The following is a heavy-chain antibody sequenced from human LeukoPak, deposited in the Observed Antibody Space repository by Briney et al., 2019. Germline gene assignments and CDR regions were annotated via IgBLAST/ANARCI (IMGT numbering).Heavy chain of an antibody. CDR2: IYHSEIT. D-gene: IGHD3-16*01. V-gene: IGHV4-38-2*01. CDR3: ARFDHVWETHGMDAFDL. J-gene: IGHJ3*01. CDR1: GYSISRGYF. Sequence: PSETLSLTCAVSGYSISRGYFWGWIRQPPGKGLEWIGNIYHSEITHYNPSLKSRVTISADTSKNQFSLKLSSVTAADTAVYYCARFDHVWETHGMDAFDLWGQGTMVTVSS.